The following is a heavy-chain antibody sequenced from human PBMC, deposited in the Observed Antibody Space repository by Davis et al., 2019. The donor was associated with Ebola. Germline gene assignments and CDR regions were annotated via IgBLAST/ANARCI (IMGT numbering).Heavy chain of an antibody. CDR2: IYHSGVT. Sequence: MPGGSLRLSCTVPGGSISSYYWSWIRQPPGKGLEWIGYIYHSGVTNHNPSLKSRVTISVDTSKNQFSLRLSSVTAADTAVYYCASDDFGDVGPNYWGQGTLVTVSS. V-gene: IGHV4-59*08. J-gene: IGHJ4*02. CDR1: GGSISSYY. D-gene: IGHD4-17*01. CDR3: ASDDFGDVGPNY.